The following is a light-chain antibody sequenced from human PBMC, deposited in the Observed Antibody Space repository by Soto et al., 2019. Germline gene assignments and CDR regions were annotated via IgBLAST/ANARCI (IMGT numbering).Light chain of an antibody. CDR2: AAS. CDR3: QKYDSAPWT. CDR1: QGISNY. V-gene: IGKV1-27*01. Sequence: DIQMTQSPSSLPASVRDRVTITCRASQGISNYLAWYQQKPGKVPKLLIYAASTLQSVVPSRCSGSGSGTDFTLTISSLQPEDVATYYGQKYDSAPWTVGQGTKVDIK. J-gene: IGKJ1*01.